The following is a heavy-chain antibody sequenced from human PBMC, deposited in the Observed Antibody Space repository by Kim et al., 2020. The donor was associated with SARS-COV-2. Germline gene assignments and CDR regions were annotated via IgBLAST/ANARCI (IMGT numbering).Heavy chain of an antibody. V-gene: IGHV1-69*06. D-gene: IGHD2-2*01. CDR3: GTGYCSSTTCHKGRDGMDV. CDR2: IIPIFGSI. J-gene: IGHJ6*02. CDR1: GGTFRG. Sequence: SVKVSCKATGGTFRGIRWVRLAPGQGLEWMGGIIPIFGSINYAQKFEGRVTITADKSTNTAYMELSSLRSDDTAVYYCGTGYCSSTTCHKGRDGMDVWGQGTTVTVSS.